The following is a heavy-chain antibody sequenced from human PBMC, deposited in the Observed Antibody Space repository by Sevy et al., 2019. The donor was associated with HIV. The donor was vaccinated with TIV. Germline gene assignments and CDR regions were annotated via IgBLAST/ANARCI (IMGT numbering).Heavy chain of an antibody. J-gene: IGHJ6*02. Sequence: ASVKVSCKASGYTFTSYYMHWVRQAPGQGLEWMGIINPSGGSTSYAQKFQGRVTMTRDTFTSTVYMELSSLRSEDTAVYYCARTNIAAAGTAYYYGMDVWGQGTTVTVSS. D-gene: IGHD6-13*01. CDR2: INPSGGST. CDR1: GYTFTSYY. V-gene: IGHV1-46*01. CDR3: ARTNIAAAGTAYYYGMDV.